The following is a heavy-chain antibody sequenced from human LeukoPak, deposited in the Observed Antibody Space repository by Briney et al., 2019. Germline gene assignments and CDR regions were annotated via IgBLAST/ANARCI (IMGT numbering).Heavy chain of an antibody. Sequence: GGSLRLSCAASGFTFSSYAMSWVREAPGKGLEWVSTISGSGGSTYYADSVKVRFTISRDNSKNTLYLQMNSLRVEDTAVYYCAKDGAGTPGHAFDIWGQGTMVTVSS. D-gene: IGHD1-14*01. CDR2: ISGSGGST. CDR1: GFTFSSYA. V-gene: IGHV3-23*01. CDR3: AKDGAGTPGHAFDI. J-gene: IGHJ3*02.